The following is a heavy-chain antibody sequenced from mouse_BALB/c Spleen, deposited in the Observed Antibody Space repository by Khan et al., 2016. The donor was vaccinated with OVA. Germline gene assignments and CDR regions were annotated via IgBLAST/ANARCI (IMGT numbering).Heavy chain of an antibody. D-gene: IGHD2-1*01. V-gene: IGHV14-3*02. CDR2: IDPPNDDS. CDR3: ATLYGNPFAF. CDR1: GFNIKDTY. J-gene: IGHJ3*01. Sequence: VQLQQSGAELVKPGASVKLSCSASGFNIKDTYIYWMKQRPEQGLEWIGRIDPPNDDSKYGPKFQAKATLTADTSSNTAYLQLSSLTSEDTAVYYRATLYGNPFAFWGQGTLVSVSA.